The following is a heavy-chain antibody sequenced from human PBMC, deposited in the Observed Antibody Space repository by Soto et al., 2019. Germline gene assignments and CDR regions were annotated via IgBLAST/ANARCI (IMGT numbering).Heavy chain of an antibody. CDR2: IMPILGTP. V-gene: IGHV1-69*01. D-gene: IGHD2-8*01. J-gene: IGHJ6*02. CDR3: ARGNAMDV. CDR1: GGTFSSFA. Sequence: QVQLVQSGAEVKKPGSSVKVSCKASGGTFSSFAINWMRQAPGQDLQWMGGIMPILGTPNYAQRFQGRVTITADESTSTSYLELSSLSSEDTAVYYCARGNAMDVWGQGTTVTVSS.